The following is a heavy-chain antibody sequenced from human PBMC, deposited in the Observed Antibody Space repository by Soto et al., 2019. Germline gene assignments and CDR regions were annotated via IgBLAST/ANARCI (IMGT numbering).Heavy chain of an antibody. Sequence: SETLSLTCTVSGGSVSSGSYYWSWIRQPPGKGLEWIGYIYYSGSTNYNPSLKSRVTISVDTSKNQFSLKLSSVTAADTAVYYCARGLYYYDSSGYVSYFQHWGQGTLVTVSS. CDR2: IYYSGST. D-gene: IGHD3-22*01. CDR1: GGSVSSGSYY. CDR3: ARGLYYYDSSGYVSYFQH. V-gene: IGHV4-61*01. J-gene: IGHJ1*01.